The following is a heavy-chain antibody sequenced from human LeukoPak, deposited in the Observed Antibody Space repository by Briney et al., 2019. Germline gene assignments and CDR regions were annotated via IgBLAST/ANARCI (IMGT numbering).Heavy chain of an antibody. D-gene: IGHD3-22*01. J-gene: IGHJ4*02. CDR1: GFTFSSYG. V-gene: IGHV3-30*03. CDR3: ARDPVSDYYDSSGYYLS. CDR2: ISYDGSNK. Sequence: GGSLRLSCAASGFTFSSYGMHWVRQAPGKGLEWVAVISYDGSNKYHADSVKGRFTISRDNSKNTLYLQMNSLRAEDTAVYYCARDPVSDYYDSSGYYLSWGQGTLVTVSS.